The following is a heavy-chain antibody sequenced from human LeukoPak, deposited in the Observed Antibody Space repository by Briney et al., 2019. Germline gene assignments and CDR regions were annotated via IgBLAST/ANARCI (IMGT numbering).Heavy chain of an antibody. CDR1: GASISKDY. Sequence: PSETLSLTCTVSGASISKDYWAWIRQPPGKGLEWIGYIYYSGSTNYNPSLKSRVTISVDTSKNQFSLKLSSVTAADTAVYYCARGESSNPYYYYYMDVWGKGTTVTVSS. D-gene: IGHD4-11*01. J-gene: IGHJ6*03. CDR2: IYYSGST. V-gene: IGHV4-59*01. CDR3: ARGESSNPYYYYYMDV.